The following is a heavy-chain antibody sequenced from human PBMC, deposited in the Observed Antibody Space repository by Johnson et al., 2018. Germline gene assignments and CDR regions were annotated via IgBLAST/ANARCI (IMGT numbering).Heavy chain of an antibody. J-gene: IGHJ5*02. CDR3: AKDRGQLVRGNWFDP. V-gene: IGHV3-23*01. CDR1: GFTFSSYA. CDR2: ISVSGGST. Sequence: VQLQESGGGLVQPGGSLRLSCAASGFTFSSYAMSWVRQAPGKGLEWVSGISVSGGSTYYADSVKGRFTISRENSKNPLYLQMNSLRAEDTAVYYFAKDRGQLVRGNWFDPWGQGTLVTVSS. D-gene: IGHD6-6*01.